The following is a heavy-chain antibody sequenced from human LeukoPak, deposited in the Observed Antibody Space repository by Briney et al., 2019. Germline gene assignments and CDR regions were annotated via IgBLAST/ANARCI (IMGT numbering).Heavy chain of an antibody. CDR3: ARESPRRGGYNYDY. CDR1: GASVSSYC. D-gene: IGHD5-24*01. CDR2: IYYTGST. Sequence: TPSESPSPTCTVSGASVSSYCWSWSRQPPGKGLECIGYIYYTGSTNYNYNPSLKSRVTISVDTSKNQFSLKLSSVTAADTAVYYCARESPRRGGYNYDYWAPETLVTVSS. J-gene: IGHJ4*02. V-gene: IGHV4-59*02.